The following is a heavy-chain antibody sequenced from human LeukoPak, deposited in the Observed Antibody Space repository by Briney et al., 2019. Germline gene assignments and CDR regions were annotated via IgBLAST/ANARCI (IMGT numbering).Heavy chain of an antibody. Sequence: SETLSLTCTVSGGSISSYYWSWIRQPPGKGLEWIGYIYYSGSTNYNPSLKSRVTISVDTSKNQFSLKLSSVTAADTAVYYCARWSGSYDGFDYWGQGTLVTVSS. D-gene: IGHD1-26*01. CDR3: ARWSGSYDGFDY. J-gene: IGHJ4*02. V-gene: IGHV4-59*01. CDR2: IYYSGST. CDR1: GGSISSYY.